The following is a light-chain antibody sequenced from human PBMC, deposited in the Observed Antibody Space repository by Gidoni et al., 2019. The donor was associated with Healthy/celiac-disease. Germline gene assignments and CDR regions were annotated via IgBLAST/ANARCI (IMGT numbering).Light chain of an antibody. CDR2: DAS. J-gene: IGKJ5*01. Sequence: EIVLTQSPATLSLSPGERATLSCRASPSVSSYLAWYQQKPGQAPRLLIYDASKRATCIPDRFSGSWSETDFTLTISSREPEDFAVYYCQQRSNWPPVTFVQGTRPEIK. CDR3: QQRSNWPPVT. CDR1: PSVSSY. V-gene: IGKV3-11*01.